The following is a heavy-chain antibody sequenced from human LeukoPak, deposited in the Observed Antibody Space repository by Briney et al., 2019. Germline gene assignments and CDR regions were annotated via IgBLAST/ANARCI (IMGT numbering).Heavy chain of an antibody. D-gene: IGHD4-17*01. J-gene: IGHJ4*02. V-gene: IGHV1-24*01. Sequence: ASAKVSCKDPRDTLSELSIHCGPHALGEGVGRMGGFEPEDGETIYAQNVQSRVNMTEVTSTDTVYMELSSLRSEDTAVYYCATGRTVTTVLYFDYWGQGTLVTVSS. CDR2: FEPEDGET. CDR1: RDTLSELS. CDR3: ATGRTVTTVLYFDY.